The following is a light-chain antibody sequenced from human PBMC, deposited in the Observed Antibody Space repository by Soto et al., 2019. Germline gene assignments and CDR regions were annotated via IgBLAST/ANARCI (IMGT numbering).Light chain of an antibody. Sequence: QSVLTQPPSPSGAPGQRVTISCTGSSSNIGAGYDVHWYQQLPGTAPKLLIYGNSNRPSGVPDRFSGSKSGTSASLAITGLQAEDEADYYCQSYDSSLSVLVFGTGTKVTIL. CDR3: QSYDSSLSVLV. J-gene: IGLJ1*01. V-gene: IGLV1-40*01. CDR1: SSNIGAGYD. CDR2: GNS.